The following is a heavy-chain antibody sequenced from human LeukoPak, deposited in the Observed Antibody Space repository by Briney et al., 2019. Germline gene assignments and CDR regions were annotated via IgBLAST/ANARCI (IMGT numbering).Heavy chain of an antibody. CDR2: INSDGSST. Sequence: GGSLRLSCAASGFTFSSYWIHWVRQAPGKGLVWVSRINSDGSSTTYADSVKGRFTISRDNAKNSLYLQMNSLRAEDTAVYYCASNTAGFDYWGQGTLVTVSS. J-gene: IGHJ4*02. D-gene: IGHD5-18*01. CDR1: GFTFSSYW. V-gene: IGHV3-74*01. CDR3: ASNTAGFDY.